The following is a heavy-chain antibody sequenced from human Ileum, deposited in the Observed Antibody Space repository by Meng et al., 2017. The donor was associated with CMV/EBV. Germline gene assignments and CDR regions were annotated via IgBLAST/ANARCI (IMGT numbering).Heavy chain of an antibody. J-gene: IGHJ4*02. V-gene: IGHV3-53*05. CDR2: IYSGGST. CDR3: IRDSQPGGCYY. D-gene: IGHD3-16*01. CDR1: GFTVSSNY. Sequence: GGSLRLSCAASGFTVSSNYMSWVRQAPGKGLEWVSVIYSGGSTYYADSVKGRFTISISRDSAKNSLYLQMNSLRAEDTALYYCIRDSQPGGCYYWGRGTLVTVSS.